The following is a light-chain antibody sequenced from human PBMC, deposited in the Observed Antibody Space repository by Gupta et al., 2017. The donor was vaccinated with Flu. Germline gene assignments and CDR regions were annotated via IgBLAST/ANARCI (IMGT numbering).Light chain of an antibody. V-gene: IGLV6-57*03. J-gene: IGLJ2*01. CDR3: KYYESTNHI. Sequence: FILTQPHSVSESPGKTVTISCTRSSGNIAANYVQWYQQRPGSGPTTVIYDDDQRPSGVPERFSGAIDASTTSVYIIISGLTTDDESYYFCKYYESTNHIFGGGTKVTVL. CDR1: SGNIAANY. CDR2: DDD.